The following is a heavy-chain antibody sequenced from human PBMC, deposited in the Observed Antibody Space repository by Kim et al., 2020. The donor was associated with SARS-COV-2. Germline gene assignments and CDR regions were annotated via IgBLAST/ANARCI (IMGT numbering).Heavy chain of an antibody. V-gene: IGHV3-33*01. J-gene: IGHJ6*03. D-gene: IGHD2-2*01. Sequence: GGSLRLSCAASGFTFNSYGMHWVRQAPGKGLEWGAAIWMEGGNESYADSGKGRFGISRDNSKKTMDVQMNSLRAEDTAVYYCARSPLRSSSTSSYYMDVWGKGTTVTVSS. CDR2: IWMEGGNE. CDR3: ARSPLRSSSTSSYYMDV. CDR1: GFTFNSYG.